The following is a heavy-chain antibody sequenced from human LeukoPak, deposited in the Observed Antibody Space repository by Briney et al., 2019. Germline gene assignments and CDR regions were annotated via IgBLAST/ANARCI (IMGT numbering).Heavy chain of an antibody. D-gene: IGHD6-19*01. CDR1: GGSLSSYY. CDR3: ARHSGYSSGWRYFDY. J-gene: IGHJ4*02. CDR2: IYYSGNT. V-gene: IGHV4-59*08. Sequence: SETLSLTCTVSGGSLSSYYWSWIRQPPGKGLEWIGYIYYSGNTNYNPSLKSRVTISVDTSKNQFSLKLSSVTAADTAVYYCARHSGYSSGWRYFDYWGQGTLVTVSS.